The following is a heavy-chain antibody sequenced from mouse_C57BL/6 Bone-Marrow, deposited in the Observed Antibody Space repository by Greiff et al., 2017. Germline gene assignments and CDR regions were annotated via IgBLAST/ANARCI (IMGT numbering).Heavy chain of an antibody. V-gene: IGHV5-16*01. J-gene: IGHJ4*01. CDR3: ARELYDAMDY. CDR2: INYDGSST. CDR1: GFTFSDYY. Sequence: EVQLVESEGGLVQPGSSMKLSCTASGFTFSDYYMAWVRQVPEKGLEWVANINYDGSSTYYLDSLKSRFIISRDNAKNILYLQMSSLKSEDTATYYCARELYDAMDYWGQGTSVTVSS.